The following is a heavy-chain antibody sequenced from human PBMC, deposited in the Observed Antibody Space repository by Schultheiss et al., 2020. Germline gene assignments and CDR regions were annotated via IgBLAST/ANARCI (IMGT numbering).Heavy chain of an antibody. J-gene: IGHJ6*02. CDR3: ARTYSSSGYVSYYGMDV. D-gene: IGHD6-13*01. CDR2: IYYSGST. CDR1: GGSISSGDYY. V-gene: IGHV4-31*03. Sequence: SETLSLTCTVSGGSISSGDYYWSWIRQHPGQGLEWIGYIYYSGSTYYSPSLKSRVTISVDTSKNQFSLKLSSVTAADTAVYYCARTYSSSGYVSYYGMDVWGQGTTVTVAS.